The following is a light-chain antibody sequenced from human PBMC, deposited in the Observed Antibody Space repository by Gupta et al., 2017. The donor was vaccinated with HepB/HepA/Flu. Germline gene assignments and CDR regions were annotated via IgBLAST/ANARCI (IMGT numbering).Light chain of an antibody. CDR1: ALPKQY. CDR2: KDN. J-gene: IGLJ2*01. Sequence: SYELPQPPSVSVSPGQTARITCPGDALPKQYAYWYQQKPGQAPVVVIYKDNERPSGIPERFSGSNSGTTVTLTISGVQAEDEADYYCQSVDSSGTFVLFGGGTKVAVL. V-gene: IGLV3-25*03. CDR3: QSVDSSGTFVL.